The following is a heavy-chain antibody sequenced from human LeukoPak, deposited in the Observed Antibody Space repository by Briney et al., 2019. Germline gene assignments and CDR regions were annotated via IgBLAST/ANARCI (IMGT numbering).Heavy chain of an antibody. CDR3: ARNYCSSTSCQGWDAFDI. CDR2: INPNSGGT. CDR1: GYTFTGYY. V-gene: IGHV1-2*04. D-gene: IGHD2-2*01. J-gene: IGHJ3*02. Sequence: ASVKVSCKASGYTFTGYYMHWVRQAPGQGLDWMGWINPNSGGTNYAQKFQVWVTMTRDTSISTAYMELSRLRSDDTAVYYCARNYCSSTSCQGWDAFDIWGQGTMVTVSS.